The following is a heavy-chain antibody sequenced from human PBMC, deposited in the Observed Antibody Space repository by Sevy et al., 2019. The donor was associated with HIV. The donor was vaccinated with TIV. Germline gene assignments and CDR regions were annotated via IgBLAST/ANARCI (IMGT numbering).Heavy chain of an antibody. V-gene: IGHV1-18*04. D-gene: IGHD3-22*01. CDR3: AIDYYCDSSGYEYFDY. J-gene: IGHJ4*02. CDR2: IRAYNGNT. CDR1: GYTFTSYG. Sequence: ASVKVSCKASGYTFTSYGISWVRQAPGQGLEWMAWIRAYNGNTNYAQKLQGRVTMTTDTSTGTAYMELRSLRSDDTAVYYCAIDYYCDSSGYEYFDYWGQGTLVTVSS.